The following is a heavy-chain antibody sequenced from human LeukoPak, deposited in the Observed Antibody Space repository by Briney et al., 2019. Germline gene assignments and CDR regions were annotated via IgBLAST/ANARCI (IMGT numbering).Heavy chain of an antibody. Sequence: GGSLRLSCAAPGFTFSTYSTNWVRQAPGKGLEWVSSISSSSSYIYYADSVKGRFTISRDNAKNSLYLQMNSLRAEDTAVYYCARDRESSSWFDYWGQGTLVTVSS. J-gene: IGHJ4*02. CDR3: ARDRESSSWFDY. V-gene: IGHV3-21*01. D-gene: IGHD6-13*01. CDR1: GFTFSTYS. CDR2: ISSSSSYI.